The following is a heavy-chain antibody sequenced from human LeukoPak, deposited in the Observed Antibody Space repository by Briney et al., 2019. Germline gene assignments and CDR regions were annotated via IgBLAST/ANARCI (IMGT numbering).Heavy chain of an antibody. J-gene: IGHJ6*02. V-gene: IGHV3-30*04. CDR3: SRDGVRRAIPDYYVMDC. CDR2: ISYDGSNK. CDR1: GFTFSSYA. Sequence: PGRSLRLSCAASGFTFSSYAMHWVRQAPGKGLEWVAVISYDGSNKYYADSVKGRFTISRDNSKNTLYLQMNSLRAEDTAVYYCSRDGVRRAIPDYYVMDCWSQATTVAAS. D-gene: IGHD3-10*01.